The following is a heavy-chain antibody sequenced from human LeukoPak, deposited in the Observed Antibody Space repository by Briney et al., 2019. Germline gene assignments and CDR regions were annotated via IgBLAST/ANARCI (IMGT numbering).Heavy chain of an antibody. V-gene: IGHV3-30*18. CDR3: AKEYDSGGYGAYFDH. CDR1: KFTFSNYG. D-gene: IGHD3-10*01. Sequence: PGGSLRLSCTASKFTFSNYGMQWVRQAPCKGLEWVAVISSDGRTKYYGDSVKGRFTLSRDNSRNTLDLQMNSLGPEDTAVYYCAKEYDSGGYGAYFDHWGRGTLVTVSS. CDR2: ISSDGRTK. J-gene: IGHJ4*02.